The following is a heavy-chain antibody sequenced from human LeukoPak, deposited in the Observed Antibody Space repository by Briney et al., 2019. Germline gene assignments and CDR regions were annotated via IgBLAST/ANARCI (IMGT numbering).Heavy chain of an antibody. CDR3: ARAGDSYNNY. V-gene: IGHV4-59*01. CDR2: ISYSGST. J-gene: IGHJ4*02. CDR1: GGPIRSYY. Sequence: SETLSLTCSVSGGPIRSYYWSWIRQPPGKGLEWIGYISYSGSTNYNPSLKSRVTISVDTSKNQFSLKLSSVTAADTAVYYCARAGDSYNNYWGQGTLVTVSS. D-gene: IGHD5-24*01.